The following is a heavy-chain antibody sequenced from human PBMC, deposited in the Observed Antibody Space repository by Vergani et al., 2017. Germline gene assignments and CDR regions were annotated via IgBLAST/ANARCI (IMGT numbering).Heavy chain of an antibody. J-gene: IGHJ4*02. Sequence: QVQLQESGPGLVKPPGTLSLICDVFGYFISSHNCCTWVRPPPGKGLEWIGEICNTEDTKYRPSLKSRVTVSVDESRNLFYLRLSAVTAADTAVYYCATIGYRRWGYAFDYWGQGILVTVSS. V-gene: IGHV4-4*03. CDR1: GYFISSHNC. CDR2: ICNTEDT. D-gene: IGHD5-12*01. CDR3: ATIGYRRWGYAFDY.